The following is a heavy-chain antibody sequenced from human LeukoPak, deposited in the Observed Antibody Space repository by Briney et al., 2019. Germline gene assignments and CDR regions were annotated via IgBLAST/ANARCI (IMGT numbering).Heavy chain of an antibody. Sequence: SETLSLTCTVSGYSISSGYYWGWIRPPPGKQLEWIGNIQHSGSTSNNPSLKSRVTISVGTSKNQFSLKLSSVTAADTAVYYCARESRYDSSGYYVFDYWGQGTLVTVSS. CDR3: ARESRYDSSGYYVFDY. CDR1: GYSISSGYY. J-gene: IGHJ4*02. V-gene: IGHV4-38-2*02. CDR2: IQHSGST. D-gene: IGHD3-22*01.